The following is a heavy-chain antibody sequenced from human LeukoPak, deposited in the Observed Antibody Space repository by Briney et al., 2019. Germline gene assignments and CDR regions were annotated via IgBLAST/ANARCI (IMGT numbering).Heavy chain of an antibody. CDR3: ERLGYLEAVTV. Sequence: GGSLRLSCAASGFSFSAYWMTWVRQAPGTGLEWVANINPAGSETYYVDPVKGRFSISRDNAKNLVYLQMNSLRAEDTAVYHCERLGYLEAVTVWGKGTRVTVSS. CDR1: GFSFSAYW. D-gene: IGHD2-15*01. J-gene: IGHJ4*02. V-gene: IGHV3-7*01. CDR2: INPAGSET.